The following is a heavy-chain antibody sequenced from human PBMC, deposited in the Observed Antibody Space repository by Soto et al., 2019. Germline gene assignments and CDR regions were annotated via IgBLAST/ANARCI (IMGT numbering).Heavy chain of an antibody. V-gene: IGHV3-13*01. CDR3: TRKTPPTGMEV. CDR1: GFTLSSYD. CDR2: IGSGGDT. J-gene: IGHJ6*02. D-gene: IGHD3-9*01. Sequence: EVQLVESGGGLVQPGGSLRLSCAASGFTLSSYDIHWVRQATGEGLAWVSGIGSGGDTHYADSVKGRFIISREDGKNSLYLQMNNRGVGDTAVYYWTRKTPPTGMEVWGPGATVTVSS.